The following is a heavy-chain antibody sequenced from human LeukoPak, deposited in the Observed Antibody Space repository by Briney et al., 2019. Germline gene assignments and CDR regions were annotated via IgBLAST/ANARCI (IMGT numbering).Heavy chain of an antibody. CDR3: ARGLRWPDY. Sequence: GGSLRLSCAASGFTFSGDWMNWVRQAPGKGLEWVANIKQDGSERNYVDSVKGRFTISRDNAKNSLYLQMNSLRVEDTAVYYCARGLRWPDYCGQGALVTVSS. CDR1: GFTFSGDW. V-gene: IGHV3-7*03. D-gene: IGHD4-23*01. J-gene: IGHJ4*02. CDR2: IKQDGSER.